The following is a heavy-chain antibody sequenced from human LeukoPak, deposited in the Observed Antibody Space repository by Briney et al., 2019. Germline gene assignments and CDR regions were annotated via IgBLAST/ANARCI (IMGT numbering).Heavy chain of an antibody. CDR3: ARTAYYYGSGSYYSFDY. Sequence: SETLSLTCTVSGGSISSYYGSWIRQPPGKVLEGIGYICYSGSTNYNPSLKSRVTISVDTSKNQFSLKLSSVTAADTAVYYCARTAYYYGSGSYYSFDYWGQGTLVTVSS. CDR2: ICYSGST. V-gene: IGHV4-59*01. D-gene: IGHD3-10*01. J-gene: IGHJ4*02. CDR1: GGSISSYY.